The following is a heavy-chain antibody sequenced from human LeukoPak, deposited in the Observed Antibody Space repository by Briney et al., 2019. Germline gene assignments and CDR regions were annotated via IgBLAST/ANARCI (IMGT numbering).Heavy chain of an antibody. CDR3: ARDNPLYYFDY. CDR2: ISSSGSTI. Sequence: PGGSLRLSCAASGFTFSSYEMNWVRQAPGKGLEWVPYISSSGSTIYYADSVKGRFTISRDNAKNSLYLQMNSLRAEDTAVYYCARDNPLYYFDYWGQGTLVTVSS. J-gene: IGHJ4*02. V-gene: IGHV3-48*03. D-gene: IGHD1-14*01. CDR1: GFTFSSYE.